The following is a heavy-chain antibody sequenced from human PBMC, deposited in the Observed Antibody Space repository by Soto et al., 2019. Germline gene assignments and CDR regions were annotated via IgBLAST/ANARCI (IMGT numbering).Heavy chain of an antibody. Sequence: ASVKVSCKASGYTFTSYAMHWVRQAPGQRLEWMGWINAGNGNTKYSQKFQGRVTITRDTSASTAYMELSSLRSEDTAVYYCARDLPKTSRWLLFDYWGQGTLVTVPQ. CDR2: INAGNGNT. D-gene: IGHD6-13*01. V-gene: IGHV1-3*01. CDR1: GYTFTSYA. CDR3: ARDLPKTSRWLLFDY. J-gene: IGHJ4*02.